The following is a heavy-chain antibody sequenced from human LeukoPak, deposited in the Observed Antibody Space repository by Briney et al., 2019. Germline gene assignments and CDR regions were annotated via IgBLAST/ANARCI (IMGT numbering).Heavy chain of an antibody. CDR3: ARDSPVGIFYFDY. J-gene: IGHJ4*02. CDR1: GGSISSYY. D-gene: IGHD1-26*01. V-gene: IGHV4-59*01. CDR2: MYYSGST. Sequence: TSSETLSLTCTVSGGSISSYYWSWIRQPPGKGLEWIGYMYYSGSTNYNPSTNYNPSLKSRVTISVDTSKNQFSLKLSSVTAADTAVYYCARDSPVGIFYFDYWGQGTLVTVSS.